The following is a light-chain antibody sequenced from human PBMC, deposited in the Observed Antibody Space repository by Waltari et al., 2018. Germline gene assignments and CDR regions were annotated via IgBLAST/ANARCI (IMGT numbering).Light chain of an antibody. Sequence: DIQMTQSPSTLSASVGDRVTITCRASQSISSWLAWYQQKPGETPKFLIYQASTLESGVPARFSGSGSGTEFTLTISSLQPDDFATYYCQQYDTYPLTFGPGTKVEIK. J-gene: IGKJ3*01. V-gene: IGKV1-5*03. CDR3: QQYDTYPLT. CDR1: QSISSW. CDR2: QAS.